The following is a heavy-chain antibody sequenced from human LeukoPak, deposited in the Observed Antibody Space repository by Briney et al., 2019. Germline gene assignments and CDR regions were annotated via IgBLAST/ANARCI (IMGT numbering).Heavy chain of an antibody. J-gene: IGHJ4*02. Sequence: SETLSLTCTVSGDSISSTSYYWGWIRQPPGKGLEWIGSIYYSGSTYYNPSLKSRVTISVDTSKNQFSLKLSSVTAADAAVYYCAREITLTGYKFGLGFNYWGQGTLVTVSS. CDR1: GDSISSTSYY. V-gene: IGHV4-39*07. D-gene: IGHD5-12*01. CDR2: IYYSGST. CDR3: AREITLTGYKFGLGFNY.